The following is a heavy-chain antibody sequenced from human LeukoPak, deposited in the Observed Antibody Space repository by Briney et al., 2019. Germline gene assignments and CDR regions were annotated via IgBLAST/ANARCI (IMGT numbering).Heavy chain of an antibody. V-gene: IGHV3-23*01. D-gene: IGHD3-16*01. CDR3: AKAPRFGDHAAEFFYYYIDV. CDR1: GFTFSSYA. Sequence: GSLTLSCAASGFTFSSYARSWIRQPPGKGLEWVSSIPRNGGSTYYADPVNRRFTISRDNSKNTLYVQMNSLRVDDTAVYYCAKAPRFGDHAAEFFYYYIDVWGKGSSVT. CDR2: IPRNGGST. J-gene: IGHJ6*03.